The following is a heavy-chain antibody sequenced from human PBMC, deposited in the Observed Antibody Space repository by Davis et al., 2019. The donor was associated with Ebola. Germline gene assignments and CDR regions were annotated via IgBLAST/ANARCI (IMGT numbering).Heavy chain of an antibody. D-gene: IGHD3-3*02. Sequence: SETLSLTCTVSGGSISSYYWSWIRQPPGKGLERIGYIYYSWSTNYNPSLKSRGTISVDTSKNQFALKLPSVTAADTAVYYCARGRTIFGVVIILGRYGMDVWGQGTTVTVSS. CDR3: ARGRTIFGVVIILGRYGMDV. V-gene: IGHV4-59*12. J-gene: IGHJ6*02. CDR2: IYYSWST. CDR1: GGSISSYY.